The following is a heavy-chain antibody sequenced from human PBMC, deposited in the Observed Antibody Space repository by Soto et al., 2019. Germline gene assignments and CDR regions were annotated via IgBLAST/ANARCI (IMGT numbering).Heavy chain of an antibody. CDR1: GFTFSSYS. CDR3: ARILYVRNWGVFDY. J-gene: IGHJ4*02. D-gene: IGHD3-16*01. Sequence: EVQLVESGGGLLQPGGSLRLSCEASGFTFSSYSMNWVRQAPGKGLEWISYISSNSDTIYYADSVKGRFTISRDNAKNSLFMQMNSLRDEDTAVYYCARILYVRNWGVFDYWGQVALVTFSS. CDR2: ISSNSDTI. V-gene: IGHV3-48*02.